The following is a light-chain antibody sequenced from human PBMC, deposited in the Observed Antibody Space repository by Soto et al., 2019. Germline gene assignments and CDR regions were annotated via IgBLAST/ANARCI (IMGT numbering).Light chain of an antibody. CDR2: EVS. CDR1: SSDVGGYNY. CDR3: TSYTSISLYV. J-gene: IGLJ1*01. V-gene: IGLV2-14*01. Sequence: QSALTQPASVSGSPGQSITISCTGTSSDVGGYNYVSWYQQHPGKDPKLMIYEVSNRPSGVSNRFSGSKSGNTASLTISGLQAVDEADYYCTSYTSISLYVFGTGTKVTVL.